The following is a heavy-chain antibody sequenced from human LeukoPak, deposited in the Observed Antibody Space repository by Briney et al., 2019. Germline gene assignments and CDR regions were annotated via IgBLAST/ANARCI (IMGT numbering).Heavy chain of an antibody. CDR1: GYTFTGYY. V-gene: IGHV1-2*04. CDR3: ARAGYCSGGSCYDWFDP. Sequence: ASVKVSCKASGYTFTGYYMHWVRQAPGQGLEWMGWINPNCGGTNYAQKFQGWVTMTRDTSISTAYMELSRLRSDDTAVYYCARAGYCSGGSCYDWFDPWGQGTLVTVSS. D-gene: IGHD2-15*01. CDR2: INPNCGGT. J-gene: IGHJ5*02.